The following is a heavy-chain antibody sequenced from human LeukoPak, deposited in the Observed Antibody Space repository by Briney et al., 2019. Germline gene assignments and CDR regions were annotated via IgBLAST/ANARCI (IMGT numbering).Heavy chain of an antibody. CDR3: ARDLGGWYFDY. D-gene: IGHD2-15*01. CDR1: GFTFSSYT. CDR2: ITSSSNYI. J-gene: IGHJ4*02. Sequence: PGGSLRLSCAASGFTFSSYTINWVRQAPGKGLEWVSSITSSSNYIYHADSVKGRFTISRDNAKNSLYLQMNSLRAEDTAMYYCARDLGGWYFDYWGQGTLVTVSS. V-gene: IGHV3-21*01.